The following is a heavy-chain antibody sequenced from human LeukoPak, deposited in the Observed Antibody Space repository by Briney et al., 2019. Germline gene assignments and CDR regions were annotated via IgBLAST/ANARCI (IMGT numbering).Heavy chain of an antibody. CDR2: IVPILGIA. V-gene: IGHV1-69*04. CDR3: AHYDSSGYLYYYGMDV. D-gene: IGHD3-22*01. CDR1: GGTFSSYA. J-gene: IGHJ6*02. Sequence: SVKVSCKASGGTFSSYAISWVRQAPGQGLEWMGRIVPILGIANYAQKFQGRVTITADKSTSTAYMELSSLRSEDTAVYYCAHYDSSGYLYYYGMDVWGQGTTITVPS.